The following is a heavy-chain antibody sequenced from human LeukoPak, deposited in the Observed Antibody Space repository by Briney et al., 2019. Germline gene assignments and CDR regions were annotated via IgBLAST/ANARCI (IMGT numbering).Heavy chain of an antibody. CDR1: GGSISSYY. CDR3: ARSDLGYCSGGSCPRWFDP. D-gene: IGHD2-15*01. CDR2: IYTSGST. Sequence: SETLSLTCTVSGGSISSYYWSWIRQPAGKGLEWIGRIYTSGSTNYNPTLKSRVTMSLDTSKNQVSLKLTSVTAADTAVYYCARSDLGYCSGGSCPRWFDPWGQGTLVTVSS. V-gene: IGHV4-4*07. J-gene: IGHJ5*02.